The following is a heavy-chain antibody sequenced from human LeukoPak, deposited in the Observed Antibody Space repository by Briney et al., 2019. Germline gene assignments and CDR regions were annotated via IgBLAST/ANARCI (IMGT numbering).Heavy chain of an antibody. CDR1: GFTFDDYA. V-gene: IGHV3-9*01. CDR2: ISCNGGSI. J-gene: IGHJ5*02. CDR3: ATTPHGNSSSWYGGWFDP. D-gene: IGHD6-13*01. Sequence: PGGSLRLSCAASGFTFDDYAMRWVRQAPGKGLEWVSGISCNGGSIGYADSVKGRFTISRDNAKNSLYLQMNSLRAEDTALYYCATTPHGNSSSWYGGWFDPWGQGTLVTVSS.